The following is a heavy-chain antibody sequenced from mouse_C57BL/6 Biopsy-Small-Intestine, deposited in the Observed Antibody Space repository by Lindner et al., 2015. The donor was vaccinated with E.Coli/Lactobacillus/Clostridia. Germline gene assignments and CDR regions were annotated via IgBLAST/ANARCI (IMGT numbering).Heavy chain of an antibody. D-gene: IGHD2-13*01. CDR1: GYTFTSHG. V-gene: IGHV1-7*01. Sequence: SVKVSCKASGYTFTSHGISWVRQAPGQRLEWMGWISAYNGNRNYAHKFQGRLTMTTDTSTSTAYMELRSLRYDDTAVYYCARDYGDSYWHFDLWGRGTLVTVSS. CDR2: ISAYNGNR. J-gene: IGHJ1*01. CDR3: ARDYGDSYWHFDL.